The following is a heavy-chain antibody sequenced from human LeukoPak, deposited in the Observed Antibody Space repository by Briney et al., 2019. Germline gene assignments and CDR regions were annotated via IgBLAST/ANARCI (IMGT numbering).Heavy chain of an antibody. V-gene: IGHV3-53*01. D-gene: IGHD4-17*01. CDR2: IYSGGST. CDR1: GFTVSSNY. CDR3: ANSHYYGDSPFDY. Sequence: GGSLRLSCAASGFTVSSNYMSWVRQAPGKGLEWVSVIYSGGSTYYADSVKGRFTISRDNAKSSLYLQMDSLRAEDTAVYYCANSHYYGDSPFDYWGQGTLVTVSS. J-gene: IGHJ4*02.